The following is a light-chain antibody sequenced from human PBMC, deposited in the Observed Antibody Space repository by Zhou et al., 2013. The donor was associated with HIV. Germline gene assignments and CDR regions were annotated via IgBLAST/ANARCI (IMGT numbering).Light chain of an antibody. J-gene: IGLJ2*01. CDR2: EVS. V-gene: IGLV2-8*01. CDR1: SSDVGRYNY. Sequence: QSALTQPPSASGSPGQSVTISCTGSSSDVGRYNYVSWYQQHPGKAPKLLIYEVSKRPSGVPDRFSGSKSGNTASLTVSGLQAEDEAEYYCGSYAGSSRWIFGGGTKLTVL. CDR3: GSYAGSSRWI.